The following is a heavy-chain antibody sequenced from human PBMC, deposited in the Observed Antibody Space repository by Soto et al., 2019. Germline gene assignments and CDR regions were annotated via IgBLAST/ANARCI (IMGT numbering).Heavy chain of an antibody. CDR2: INPNVGGT. CDR3: ARGGREVPRIPYDT. J-gene: IGHJ5*02. Sequence: QVQLVQSGAEVKKPGASVYVSCKASGYAFSDYYVHWVRQAPGQGLERMGWINPNVGGTNYARKIQGRVTMTRDTSISTVYMKLNRLSPDDTAIYYCARGGREVPRIPYDTWGQGTRVTVSS. D-gene: IGHD3-16*01. CDR1: GYAFSDYY. V-gene: IGHV1-2*02.